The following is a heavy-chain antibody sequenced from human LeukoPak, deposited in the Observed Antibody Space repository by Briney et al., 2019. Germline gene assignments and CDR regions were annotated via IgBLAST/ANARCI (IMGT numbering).Heavy chain of an antibody. V-gene: IGHV3-23*01. CDR2: ISKSGAST. J-gene: IGHJ4*02. CDR3: AKDAGGTSYYPFDY. CDR1: GFTFSSFA. Sequence: GGSLRLSCAASGFTFSSFAMSWVSRPPGKGLQWVSAISKSGASTDYADSVKGRFTISRDNSKSTLYLQMNSLRAEDTAIYYCAKDAGGTSYYPFDYWGQGTPVTVSS. D-gene: IGHD3-9*01.